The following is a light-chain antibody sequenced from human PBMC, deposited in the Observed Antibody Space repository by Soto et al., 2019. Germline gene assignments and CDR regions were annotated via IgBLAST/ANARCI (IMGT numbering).Light chain of an antibody. CDR1: QSISSW. Sequence: DIQMTQSPSTLSASVGDRVTITCRASQSISSWLAWYQQEPGKAPNLLIYDASRLESGVPSRFSGSGSGTEFTLTISSLQPDDFATYYCQQYNSYSTFGQGTKV. J-gene: IGKJ1*01. CDR3: QQYNSYST. CDR2: DAS. V-gene: IGKV1-5*01.